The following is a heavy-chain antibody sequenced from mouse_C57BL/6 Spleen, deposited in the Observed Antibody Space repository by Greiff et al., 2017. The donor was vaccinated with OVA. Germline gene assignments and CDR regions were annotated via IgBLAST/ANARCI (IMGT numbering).Heavy chain of an antibody. Sequence: QVQLQQPGAELVKPGASVKMSCKASGYTFTSYWITWVKQRPGQGLEWIGDIYPGSGSTNYNEKFKSKATLTVDTSSSTAYMQLSSLTSADSAVYYCARPYDYDVPYFDYWGQGTTLTVSS. CDR1: GYTFTSYW. V-gene: IGHV1-55*01. J-gene: IGHJ2*01. CDR2: IYPGSGST. CDR3: ARPYDYDVPYFDY. D-gene: IGHD2-4*01.